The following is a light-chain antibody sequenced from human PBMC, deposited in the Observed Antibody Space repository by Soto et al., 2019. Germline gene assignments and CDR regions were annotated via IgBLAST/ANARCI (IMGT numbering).Light chain of an antibody. V-gene: IGKV1-5*03. Sequence: IQMTQSPSTLYTSISDTGTVSYRASQTISSWLAWYQQKPGKAPKLLIYKASTLKSGVPSRFSGSGSGTEFTLTISSLQPDDFATYYCQHYNSYSEAFGQGTKVDIK. CDR2: KAS. CDR3: QHYNSYSEA. J-gene: IGKJ1*01. CDR1: QTISSW.